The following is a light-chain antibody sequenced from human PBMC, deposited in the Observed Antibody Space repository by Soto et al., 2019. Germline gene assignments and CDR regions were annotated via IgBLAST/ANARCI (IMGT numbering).Light chain of an antibody. V-gene: IGLV2-8*01. CDR2: EVS. CDR1: SSDVGNYNY. Sequence: QSVLTQPPSASGSPGQSVTISCTGTSSDVGNYNYVSWYQQHLGKAPKLMIYEVSKRPSGVPDRFSGSKSGNTASLTVSGLQAEDEADYYCSSYAASNNVLFGGGTKLTVL. J-gene: IGLJ2*01. CDR3: SSYAASNNVL.